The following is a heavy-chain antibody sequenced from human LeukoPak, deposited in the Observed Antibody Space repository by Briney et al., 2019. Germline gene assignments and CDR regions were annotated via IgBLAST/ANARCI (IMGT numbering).Heavy chain of an antibody. J-gene: IGHJ4*02. V-gene: IGHV3-30-3*01. CDR2: ISYDGSNK. Sequence: GGSLRLSCAASGFTFSSYAMHWVRQAPGKGLEWVAVISYDGSNKYYADSVKGRFTISRDNSKNTLYLQMNSLRAEDTAVYYCARGDGGETTNGGYYLNYWGQGTLVTVSS. CDR3: ARGDGGETTNGGYYLNY. D-gene: IGHD2-8*01. CDR1: GFTFSSYA.